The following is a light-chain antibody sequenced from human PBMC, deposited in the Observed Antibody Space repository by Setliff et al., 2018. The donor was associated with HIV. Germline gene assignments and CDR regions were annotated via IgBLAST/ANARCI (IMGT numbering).Light chain of an antibody. CDR3: SSYTSSSTLGYV. Sequence: ALAQPASVSGSPGQSITISCTGTSSDVGGYNYVSWYQQHPGKAPKLMIYDVSNRPSGVSNRFSGSKSGNTASLTISGLQAEDEADYYCSSYTSSSTLGYVFGTGTKVTVL. V-gene: IGLV2-14*03. J-gene: IGLJ1*01. CDR1: SSDVGGYNY. CDR2: DVS.